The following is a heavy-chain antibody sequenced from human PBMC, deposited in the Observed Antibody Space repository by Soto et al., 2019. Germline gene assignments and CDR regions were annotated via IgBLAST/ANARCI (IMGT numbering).Heavy chain of an antibody. Sequence: GGSLRLSCAASGFTFSSYSMNWVRQAPGKGLEWVSSISSSSSYIYYADSVKGRFTISRDNAKNSLYLQMNSLRAEDTAVYYCARVLWFGRRQGAFDIWGQGTMVTVSS. D-gene: IGHD3-10*01. CDR2: ISSSSSYI. CDR1: GFTFSSYS. V-gene: IGHV3-21*01. CDR3: ARVLWFGRRQGAFDI. J-gene: IGHJ3*02.